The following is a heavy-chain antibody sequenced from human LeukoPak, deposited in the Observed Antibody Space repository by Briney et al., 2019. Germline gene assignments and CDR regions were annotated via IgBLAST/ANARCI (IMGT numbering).Heavy chain of an antibody. J-gene: IGHJ4*02. CDR1: GGSISSYY. CDR2: IYYSGST. CDR3: ARARGAEAVDS. D-gene: IGHD6-19*01. V-gene: IGHV4-59*08. Sequence: SETLSLTCTVSGGSISSYYWSWIRQPPGKGLEWIGYIYYSGSTNYNPSLKSRVTISVDTSKNQFSLKLSSVTAADTAVYYCARARGAEAVDSWGQGTLVTVSS.